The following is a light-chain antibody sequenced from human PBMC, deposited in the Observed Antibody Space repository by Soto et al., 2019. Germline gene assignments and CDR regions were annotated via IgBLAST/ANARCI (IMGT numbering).Light chain of an antibody. CDR3: SSFTTSNLYV. J-gene: IGLJ1*01. CDR1: SSDVGGYNY. Sequence: QAVVTQPASVSGSPGQSITISCSGTSSDVGGYNYVSWYQQHPGKAPKLMIYDVSYRPSGISSRFSGSKSDNTASLTISGLQAEDEAEYYCSSFTTSNLYVFGTGTKLTVL. CDR2: DVS. V-gene: IGLV2-14*01.